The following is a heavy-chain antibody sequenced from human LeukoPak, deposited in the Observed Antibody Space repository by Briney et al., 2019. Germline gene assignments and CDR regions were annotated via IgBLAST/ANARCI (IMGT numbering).Heavy chain of an antibody. Sequence: EASVKVSCKASGGTFSSYAISWVRQAPGQGLEWMGGIIPILGTANYAQKFQGRVTITTDESTSTAYMELSSLRSEDTAVYYCARSRIAVAPFDYWGQGTLVTVSS. D-gene: IGHD6-19*01. J-gene: IGHJ4*02. CDR2: IIPILGTA. CDR3: ARSRIAVAPFDY. CDR1: GGTFSSYA. V-gene: IGHV1-69*05.